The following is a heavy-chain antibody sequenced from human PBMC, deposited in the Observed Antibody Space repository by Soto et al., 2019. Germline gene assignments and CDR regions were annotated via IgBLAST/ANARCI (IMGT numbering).Heavy chain of an antibody. CDR3: ATSGHIESWFDP. CDR2: VYSSGSA. CDR1: NGSISNYY. D-gene: IGHD5-12*01. J-gene: IGHJ5*02. V-gene: IGHV4-4*07. Sequence: QVQLQESGPGLVKPSETLSLSCSVSNGSISNYYWNWIRRPAGKGLEWIGRVYSSGSASYNPSLRSRVTMSVDTSKNQFSLKLNSVTAADTAVYYCATSGHIESWFDPWGQGTLVTVSS.